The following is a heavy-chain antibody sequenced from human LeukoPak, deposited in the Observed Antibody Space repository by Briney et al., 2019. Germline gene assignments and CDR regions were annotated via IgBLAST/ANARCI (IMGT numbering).Heavy chain of an antibody. J-gene: IGHJ4*02. CDR3: ARRGYDSSGYYYSFDY. D-gene: IGHD3-22*01. Sequence: SETLSLTCAVYGGSFSGYYWSWIRQPPGKGLEWIGEINHSGSTNYNPSLKSRVTISVDTSKNQFSLKLSSVTAADTAVYYCARRGYDSSGYYYSFDYWGQGTLVTVSS. CDR1: GGSFSGYY. V-gene: IGHV4-34*01. CDR2: INHSGST.